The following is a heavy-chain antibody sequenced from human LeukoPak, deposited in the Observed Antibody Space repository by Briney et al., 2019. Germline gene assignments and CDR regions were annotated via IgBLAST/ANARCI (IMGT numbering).Heavy chain of an antibody. CDR2: MNPNSGNT. Sequence: ASVKVSCKASGYTFTSYDINWVRQATGQGLEWMGWMNPNSGNTGYAQKFQGRVTMTRNTSISTAYMELSSLRSEDTAVYYCARDLVGSGYNWFDPWGQGTLVTVSS. CDR3: ARDLVGSGYNWFDP. CDR1: GYTFTSYD. V-gene: IGHV1-8*01. J-gene: IGHJ5*02. D-gene: IGHD6-19*01.